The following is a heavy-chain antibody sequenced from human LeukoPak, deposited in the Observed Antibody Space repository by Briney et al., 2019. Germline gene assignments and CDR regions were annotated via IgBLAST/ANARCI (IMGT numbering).Heavy chain of an antibody. CDR3: ARHSSGYYLFDK. J-gene: IGHJ4*02. D-gene: IGHD3-3*01. CDR1: GLTFSSDG. Sequence: GGSLSLSCAVSGLTFSSDGMSWVRRSPGKGLEWVSYISSGAGTKYYVDSVKGRFTISRDNAKNSLYLEMNSLRAEDTAVYYCARHSSGYYLFDKWSQGTLVTVSS. CDR2: ISSGAGTK. V-gene: IGHV3-48*01.